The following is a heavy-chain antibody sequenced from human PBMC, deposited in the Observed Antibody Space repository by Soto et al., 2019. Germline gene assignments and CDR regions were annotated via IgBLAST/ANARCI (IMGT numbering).Heavy chain of an antibody. V-gene: IGHV4-34*01. CDR2: INHSGGT. J-gene: IGHJ4*02. CDR1: GGSFSDNY. Sequence: QVQLQQWGAGLLKPSETLSLTCAVYGGSFSDNYWTWIRQPPGKGLEWIGEINHSGGTNYNPSLKSRVTISLDTSKNQFSLELSSVTAADTAVYYWARPYCSSTNCYRYFDSWGQGTLVTVSS. CDR3: ARPYCSSTNCYRYFDS. D-gene: IGHD2-2*01.